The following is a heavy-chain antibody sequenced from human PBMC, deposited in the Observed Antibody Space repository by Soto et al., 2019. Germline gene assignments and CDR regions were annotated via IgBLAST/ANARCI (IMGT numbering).Heavy chain of an antibody. J-gene: IGHJ4*02. Sequence: GGSLRLSCAASGFTFSSYSMNWVRQAPGKGLEWVSYISSSSSTIYYADSVKGRFTISRDNAKNSLYLQMNSLRAEDTAVYYCARDSDYDFWSGYPTSVYFDYWGQGTLVTVSS. CDR2: ISSSSSTI. CDR3: ARDSDYDFWSGYPTSVYFDY. D-gene: IGHD3-3*01. V-gene: IGHV3-48*01. CDR1: GFTFSSYS.